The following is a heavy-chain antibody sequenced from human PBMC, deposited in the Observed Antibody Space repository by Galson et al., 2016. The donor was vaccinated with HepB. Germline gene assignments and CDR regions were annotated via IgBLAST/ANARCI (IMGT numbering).Heavy chain of an antibody. CDR1: GGSISSAGFY. Sequence: TLSLTCTVSGGSISSAGFYWTWIRQLPGRGLEWIGYIYHGGSTFYNPSLQSRVTMSVDTSNNQFSLRLNSVTAADTAVYYCARDNVMGAKNWFDPWGQGTLVTVSS. J-gene: IGHJ5*02. D-gene: IGHD1-26*01. V-gene: IGHV4-31*03. CDR3: ARDNVMGAKNWFDP. CDR2: IYHGGST.